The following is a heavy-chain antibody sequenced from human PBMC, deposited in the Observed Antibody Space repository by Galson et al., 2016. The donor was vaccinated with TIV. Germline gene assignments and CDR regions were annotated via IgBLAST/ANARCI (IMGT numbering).Heavy chain of an antibody. J-gene: IGHJ3*02. V-gene: IGHV4-31*03. D-gene: IGHD3-22*01. CDR3: VRGLLDTSGYYPPPDAFDI. Sequence: TLSLTCTVSGGSISSRGYYWSWIRQHPGKGLEWIGYIYYSGGTYYSPSLKSRLTISLDTSKNQFSLKLNSVTAADTAVYYCVRGLLDTSGYYPPPDAFDIWGQGTMVTVSS. CDR2: IYYSGGT. CDR1: GGSISSRGYY.